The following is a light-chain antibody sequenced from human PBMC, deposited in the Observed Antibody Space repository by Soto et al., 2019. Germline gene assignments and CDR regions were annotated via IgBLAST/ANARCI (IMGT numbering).Light chain of an antibody. J-gene: IGLJ2*01. CDR2: RDT. Sequence: SYELTKPLSVSVALGQTARITCGGNNIGSKNVHWYQQKPGQAPLLVIYRDTNRPSGIPERFSGSKSGNTATLTISRAQAGDEAGFYCQVWDSSLVVFGGGTKLTVL. CDR1: NIGSKN. V-gene: IGLV3-9*01. CDR3: QVWDSSLVV.